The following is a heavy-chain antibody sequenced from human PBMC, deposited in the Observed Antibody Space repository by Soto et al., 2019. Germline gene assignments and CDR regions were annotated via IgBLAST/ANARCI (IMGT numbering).Heavy chain of an antibody. D-gene: IGHD2-2*01. V-gene: IGHV1-69*06. CDR1: GGTFSSYA. Sequence: ASVKVSCKASGGTFSSYAISWVRQAPGQGLEWMGGIIPIFGTANYAQKFQGRVTITADKSTSTAYMELSSLRSEDTAVYYCARGIVVVPDTAQYYYYGMDVWGQGTTVTVSS. CDR2: IIPIFGTA. CDR3: ARGIVVVPDTAQYYYYGMDV. J-gene: IGHJ6*02.